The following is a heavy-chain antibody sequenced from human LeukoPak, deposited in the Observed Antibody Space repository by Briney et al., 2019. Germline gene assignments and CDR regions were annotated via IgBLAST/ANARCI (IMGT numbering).Heavy chain of an antibody. J-gene: IGHJ4*02. V-gene: IGHV3-21*01. D-gene: IGHD6-13*01. Sequence: GGSLRLSCAAPGFTFSSYSMNWVRQAPGKGLEWVSSISSSSSYIYYADSVKGRFTISRDNAKNSLYLQMNSLRAEDTAVYYCARDTSSWYLGGDYYFDYWGQGTLVTVSS. CDR2: ISSSSSYI. CDR1: GFTFSSYS. CDR3: ARDTSSWYLGGDYYFDY.